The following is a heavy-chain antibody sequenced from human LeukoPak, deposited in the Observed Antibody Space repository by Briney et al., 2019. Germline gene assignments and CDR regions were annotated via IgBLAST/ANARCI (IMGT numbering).Heavy chain of an antibody. CDR3: ARDGLQVWASAFDI. CDR1: GCSISRWGYY. D-gene: IGHD4-11*01. V-gene: IGHV4-61*02. CDR2: IYTSGST. Sequence: LALPWHGSGCSISRWGYYLGWVRPPPGKGLKGVGRIYTSGSTNYNPSLKSRVTISVDTSKNQFSLKLSSVTAADTAVYYCARDGLQVWASAFDIWGQGTMVTVSS. J-gene: IGHJ3*02.